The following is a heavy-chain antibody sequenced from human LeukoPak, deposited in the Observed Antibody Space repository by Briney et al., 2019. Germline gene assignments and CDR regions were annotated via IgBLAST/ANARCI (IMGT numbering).Heavy chain of an antibody. D-gene: IGHD3-10*01. CDR2: ISSSGSTI. V-gene: IGHV3-11*04. CDR3: ARDVWFGELAFDY. CDR1: GFTFSDYY. Sequence: GGSLRLSCAASGFTFSDYYMSWIRQAPGKGLEWVSYISSSGSTIYYADSVKGRFTTSRDNAKNSLYLQMNSLRAEDTAVYYCARDVWFGELAFDYWGQGTLVTVSS. J-gene: IGHJ4*02.